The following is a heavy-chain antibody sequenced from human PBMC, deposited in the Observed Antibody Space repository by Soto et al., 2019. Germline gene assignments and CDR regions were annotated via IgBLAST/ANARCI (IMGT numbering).Heavy chain of an antibody. V-gene: IGHV1-69*02. CDR1: GGTFSSYT. CDR2: IIPILGIA. Sequence: QVQLVQSGAEVKKPGSSVKVSCKASGGTFSSYTISWVRQAPGQGLEWMGRIIPILGIANYAQKFQGRVTITADKXXSTAYMELSSLRSEDTAVYYCATESSGWYLSHFDYWGQGTLVTVSS. J-gene: IGHJ4*02. CDR3: ATESSGWYLSHFDY. D-gene: IGHD6-19*01.